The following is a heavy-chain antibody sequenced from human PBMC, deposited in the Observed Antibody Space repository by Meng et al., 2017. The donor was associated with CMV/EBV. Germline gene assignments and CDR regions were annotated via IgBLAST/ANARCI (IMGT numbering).Heavy chain of an antibody. D-gene: IGHD2-21*01. CDR1: GFTFSSYW. CDR3: ARDILPGYYYGMDV. Sequence: GGSLRLSCAASGFTFSSYWMSWVRQAPGKGLEWVANIKQDGSEKYYVDSVKGRFTISRDNAKNSLYLQMNSLRAEDTAVYYCARDILPGYYYGMDVWGQGTTVTVSS. CDR2: IKQDGSEK. V-gene: IGHV3-7*01. J-gene: IGHJ6*02.